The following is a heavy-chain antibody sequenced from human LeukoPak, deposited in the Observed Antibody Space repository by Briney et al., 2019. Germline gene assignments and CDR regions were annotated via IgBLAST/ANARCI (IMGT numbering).Heavy chain of an antibody. J-gene: IGHJ6*03. CDR3: GRLAAAHGINYYYYYYMDV. CDR1: GYSISSGYY. D-gene: IGHD6-13*01. V-gene: IGHV4-38-2*01. CDR2: IYHSGST. Sequence: SETLSLTCAVSGYSISSGYYWGWIRQPPGKGLEWIGSIYHSGSTYYNPSLKSRVTISVDTSKNQFSLKLSSVTAADTAVYYCGRLAAAHGINYYYYYYMDVWGKGTTVTVSS.